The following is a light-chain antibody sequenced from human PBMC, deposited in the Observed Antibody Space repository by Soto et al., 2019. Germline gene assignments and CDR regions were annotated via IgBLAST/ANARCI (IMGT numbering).Light chain of an antibody. V-gene: IGLV1-40*01. Sequence: QSLLTQPPSVSGAPGQRVTISCTWSSSNIGAGYDVPWYQQLPGTAPKLLIYGNSNRPSGVPDRFSGSKSGTSDSLAITGLQAEDEADYYCQSYDSSLSGYVYGTGTKVTVL. J-gene: IGLJ1*01. CDR1: SSNIGAGYD. CDR3: QSYDSSLSGYV. CDR2: GNS.